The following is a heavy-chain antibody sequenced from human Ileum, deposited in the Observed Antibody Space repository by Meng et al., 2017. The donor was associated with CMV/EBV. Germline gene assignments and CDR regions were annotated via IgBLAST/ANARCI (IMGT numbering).Heavy chain of an antibody. CDR2: FSRTGAI. J-gene: IGHJ4*02. V-gene: IGHV3-21*03. CDR1: GFTSSSYA. Sequence: EVQLVDSVLVLVKPLGSLRLSCAASGFTSSSYAMIWFRKAPGKGLEWIAYFSRTGAIAYAESVKGRFTISRDNAKNSLYLQMNSLRAEDTAVYYCARDDAWAFDFWGQGTLVTVSP. CDR3: ARDDAWAFDF.